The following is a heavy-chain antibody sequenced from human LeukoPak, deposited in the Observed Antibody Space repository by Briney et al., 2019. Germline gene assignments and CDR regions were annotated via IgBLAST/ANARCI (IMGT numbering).Heavy chain of an antibody. CDR3: VRRVETRTNFDY. V-gene: IGHV5-51*01. D-gene: IGHD3-3*01. J-gene: IGHJ4*02. CDR1: GYSFTSYW. Sequence: RGESLKISCEGSGYSFTSYWIGWVRQMPGKGLEWMGIIYPGDSDTRYSPSFQGQVTISADKSISTAYLQWSSLKASDTAMYYCVRRVETRTNFDYWGQGTLVTVSS. CDR2: IYPGDSDT.